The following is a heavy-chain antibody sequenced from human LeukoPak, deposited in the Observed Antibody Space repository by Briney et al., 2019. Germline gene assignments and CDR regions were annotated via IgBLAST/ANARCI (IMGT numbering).Heavy chain of an antibody. CDR1: GFTFSTYW. CDR2: INSDGSST. Sequence: GGSLRLSCAASGFTFSTYWMHWVRQAPGKGLVWVSRINSDGSSTSCADSVKGRFTISRDNAKNTLYLQMNSLRAEDTAVYYCARFSRLADALDIWGQGTMVTVSS. CDR3: ARFSRLADALDI. J-gene: IGHJ3*02. V-gene: IGHV3-74*01.